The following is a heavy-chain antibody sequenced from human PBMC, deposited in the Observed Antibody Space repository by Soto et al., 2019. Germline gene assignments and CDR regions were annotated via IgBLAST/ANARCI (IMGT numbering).Heavy chain of an antibody. V-gene: IGHV1-69*13. Sequence: ASVKVSCKASGGTFSSYAISWVRQAPGQGLEWMGGIIPIFGTANYAQKFQGRVTITADESTSTAYMELSSLRSEDTAVYYCARGPCSSTSCYNWFDPWVQGTLVTVSS. CDR2: IIPIFGTA. CDR1: GGTFSSYA. D-gene: IGHD2-2*01. J-gene: IGHJ5*02. CDR3: ARGPCSSTSCYNWFDP.